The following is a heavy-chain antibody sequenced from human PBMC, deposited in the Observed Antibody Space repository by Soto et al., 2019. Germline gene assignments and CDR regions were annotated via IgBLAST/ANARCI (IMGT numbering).Heavy chain of an antibody. D-gene: IGHD3-3*01. CDR1: GYSFTSYW. CDR2: IDPSDSYT. V-gene: IGHV5-10-1*01. J-gene: IGHJ3*02. CDR3: ERHLGRITIFGVVSWAFDI. Sequence: GDSMKISCKGSGYSFTSYWISWVRQMPGKGLEWMGRIDPSDSYTNYSPSFQGHVTISADKSISTAYLQWSSLKASDTAMYYCERHLGRITIFGVVSWAFDIWGQGTMVTVSS.